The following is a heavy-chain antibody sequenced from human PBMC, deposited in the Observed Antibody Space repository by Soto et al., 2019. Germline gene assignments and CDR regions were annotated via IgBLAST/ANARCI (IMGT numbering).Heavy chain of an antibody. Sequence: QVQLVQSGAEVKKPGASVKVSCKASGYTFTSYGFSWVRQAPGQGLEWMGWINGYTGNTHYAQKFKGRVTMTKDTSTSTAYMELWTLISDDTAVYYCARSWVTGKGGMDVWGQGTTVTVSS. D-gene: IGHD3-16*01. V-gene: IGHV1-18*01. CDR3: ARSWVTGKGGMDV. CDR1: GYTFTSYG. J-gene: IGHJ6*02. CDR2: INGYTGNT.